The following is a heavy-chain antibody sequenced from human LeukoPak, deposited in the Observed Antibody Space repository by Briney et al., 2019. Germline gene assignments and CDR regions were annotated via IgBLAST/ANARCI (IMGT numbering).Heavy chain of an antibody. V-gene: IGHV4-59*12. D-gene: IGHD3-22*01. CDR3: ARDLDYYDSSGYFFDI. CDR2: IYYSGTT. Sequence: SETLSLTCTVSGGSINPYFWSWIRQPPGKGLEWIGYIYYSGTTNYNPSLKSRVTISVDTSKNQLSLRLSSVTAADTAVYYCARDLDYYDSSGYFFDIWGQGTMVTVSS. CDR1: GGSINPYF. J-gene: IGHJ3*02.